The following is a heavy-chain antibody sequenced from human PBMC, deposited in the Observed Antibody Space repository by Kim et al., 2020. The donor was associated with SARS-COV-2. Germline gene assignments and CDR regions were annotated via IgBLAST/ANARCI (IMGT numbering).Heavy chain of an antibody. V-gene: IGHV1-3*01. D-gene: IGHD2-15*01. CDR1: GHTFTEDS. J-gene: IGHJ4*02. CDR3: LGGYYFDY. CDR2: IDCGNGDT. Sequence: ASVKVSCKTSGHTFTEDSIHWVRQAPGQRLEWRGGIDCGNGDTIYSQKFQGRVTFTTDTSASTGYMELSSLTSEDSAVYYCLGGYYFDYWGQGTLVTVSS.